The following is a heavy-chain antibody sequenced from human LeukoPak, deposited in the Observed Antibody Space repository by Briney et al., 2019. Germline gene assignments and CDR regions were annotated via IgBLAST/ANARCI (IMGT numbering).Heavy chain of an antibody. CDR2: IIPIFGTA. CDR3: ARGRYCSSTSCYYNWFDP. D-gene: IGHD2-2*01. CDR1: GGTFSSYA. Sequence: AAPVKVSCKASGGTFSSYAISWVRQAPGQGLEWVGRIIPIFGTANYAQKFQGRVTITTDESTSTAYMELSSLRSEDTAVYYCARGRYCSSTSCYYNWFDPWGQGTPVTVSS. J-gene: IGHJ5*02. V-gene: IGHV1-69*05.